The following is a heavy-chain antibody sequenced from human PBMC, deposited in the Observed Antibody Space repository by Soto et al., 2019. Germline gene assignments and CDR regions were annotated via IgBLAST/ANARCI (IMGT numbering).Heavy chain of an antibody. J-gene: IGHJ3*02. CDR2: IDPSNSYT. D-gene: IGHD6-19*01. CDR1: GYSFSSYW. V-gene: IGHV5-10-1*01. CDR3: ASRIAVDAFDI. Sequence: GESLKISCKGSGYSFSSYWINWVRQMPGKGLEWMGNIDPSNSYTNYSPSFEGHVTISVDKSNYTAYLQWSSLKASDTAMYYCASRIAVDAFDIWGQGTMVTVSS.